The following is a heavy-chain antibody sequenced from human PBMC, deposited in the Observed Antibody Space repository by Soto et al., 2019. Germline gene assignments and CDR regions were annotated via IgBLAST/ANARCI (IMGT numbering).Heavy chain of an antibody. Sequence: LGGSLKIYCKGSGYSFTNYWIGWVRQMPEKGLEWMGIIEPGDSDTRYSPSFQGQVTITADKSISTAYRQWSSLKASDTAMYYCARLVNIFDFDYWGQGTLVTVSS. CDR3: ARLVNIFDFDY. J-gene: IGHJ4*02. CDR1: GYSFTNYW. V-gene: IGHV5-51*01. CDR2: IEPGDSDT. D-gene: IGHD2-21*01.